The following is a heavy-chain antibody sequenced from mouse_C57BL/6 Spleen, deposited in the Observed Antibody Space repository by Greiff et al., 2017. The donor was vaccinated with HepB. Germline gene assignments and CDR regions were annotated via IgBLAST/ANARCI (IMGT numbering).Heavy chain of an antibody. J-gene: IGHJ3*01. V-gene: IGHV1-81*01. CDR3: ARGDYYGSKGKFAY. CDR1: GYTFTSYG. D-gene: IGHD1-1*01. CDR2: IYPRSGNT. Sequence: QVQLQQSGAELARPGASVKLSCKASGYTFTSYGISWVKQRTGQGLEWIGEIYPRSGNTYYNEKFKGKATLTADKSSSTAYMELRSLTSEDSAVYFCARGDYYGSKGKFAYWGQGTLVTVSA.